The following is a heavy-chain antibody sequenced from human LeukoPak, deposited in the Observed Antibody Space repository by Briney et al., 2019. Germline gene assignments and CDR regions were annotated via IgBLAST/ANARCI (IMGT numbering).Heavy chain of an antibody. CDR1: GGSISSYY. V-gene: IGHV4-4*07. D-gene: IGHD6-13*01. CDR2: IYTSGST. CDR3: ARDLRYSSSWLSVRKRFMDAFDF. Sequence: SETLSLTCTVSGGSISSYYWSWIRQPAGKGLEWIGRIYTSGSTNYNPSLKSRVTMSVDTSKNQFSLKLSSVTAADTAVYYCARDLRYSSSWLSVRKRFMDAFDFWGQGTMVTVSS. J-gene: IGHJ3*01.